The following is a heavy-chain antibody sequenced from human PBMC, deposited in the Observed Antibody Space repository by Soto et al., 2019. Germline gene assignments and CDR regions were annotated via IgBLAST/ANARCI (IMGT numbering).Heavy chain of an antibody. Sequence: QVQLVQSGAEVKEPGASVKVSCKASGYTFTGYYMHWGRQAPGQGLEWMGWIKSFNGDTNYAQKFQGRVTLTRDTSISTATTELCRLKSDDTAVYYCARVFAPYYAVLPGNWFDPWGQGTLVTVSS. D-gene: IGHD3-16*01. V-gene: IGHV1-2*02. CDR1: GYTFTGYY. CDR2: IKSFNGDT. CDR3: ARVFAPYYAVLPGNWFDP. J-gene: IGHJ5*02.